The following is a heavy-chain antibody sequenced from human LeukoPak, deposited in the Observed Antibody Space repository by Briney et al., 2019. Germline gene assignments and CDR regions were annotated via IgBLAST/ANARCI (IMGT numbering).Heavy chain of an antibody. Sequence: GRSLRLSCAASGFTVSSYAMHWVRQAPGKGLEWVAVISYDGSNKYYADSVKGRFTISRDNSKNTLYLQMNSLRAEDTAVYYCARAWRSRDWFDPWGQGTLVTVSS. CDR1: GFTVSSYA. J-gene: IGHJ5*02. CDR2: ISYDGSNK. D-gene: IGHD5-24*01. V-gene: IGHV3-30*04. CDR3: ARAWRSRDWFDP.